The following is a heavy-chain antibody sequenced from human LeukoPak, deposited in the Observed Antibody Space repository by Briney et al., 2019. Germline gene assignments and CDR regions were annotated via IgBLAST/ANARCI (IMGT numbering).Heavy chain of an antibody. D-gene: IGHD2-2*01. CDR2: ISAYNGNT. CDR3: ARDCSSTSCYVNKNYYYYYGMDV. CDR1: GYTFTSYG. J-gene: IGHJ6*02. Sequence: ASVKVSCKASGYTFTSYGISRVRQAPGQGLEWMGWISAYNGNTNYAQKLQGRVTMTTDTSTSTAYMELRSLRSDDTAVYYCARDCSSTSCYVNKNYYYYYGMDVWGQGTTVTVSS. V-gene: IGHV1-18*01.